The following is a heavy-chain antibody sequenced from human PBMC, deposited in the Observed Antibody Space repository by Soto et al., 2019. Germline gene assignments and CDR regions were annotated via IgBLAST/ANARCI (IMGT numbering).Heavy chain of an antibody. Sequence: SETLSLTCAVSGYSISSGYYWGWIRQPPGKGLEWIGSIYHSGSTYYNPSLKSRVTISVDTSKNQFSLKLSSVTAADTAVYYCASPQPTRTSDYWGPGLFVTVSS. CDR1: GYSISSGYY. CDR3: ASPQPTRTSDY. CDR2: IYHSGST. J-gene: IGHJ4*02. D-gene: IGHD2-8*01. V-gene: IGHV4-38-2*01.